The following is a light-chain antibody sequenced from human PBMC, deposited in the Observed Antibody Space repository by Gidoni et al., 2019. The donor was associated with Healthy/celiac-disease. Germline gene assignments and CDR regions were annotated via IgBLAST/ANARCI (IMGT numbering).Light chain of an antibody. CDR2: GAS. Sequence: EIVMTQSPATLSVSPGERATLSCRASQSVSSNVAWYQQKPGQAPRLLIYGASTRATGIPAGFSGSGSGTEFTLTISSLQSEAFAVYYCQQYNNWPPPITFGQGTRLEIK. CDR1: QSVSSN. J-gene: IGKJ5*01. V-gene: IGKV3-15*01. CDR3: QQYNNWPPPIT.